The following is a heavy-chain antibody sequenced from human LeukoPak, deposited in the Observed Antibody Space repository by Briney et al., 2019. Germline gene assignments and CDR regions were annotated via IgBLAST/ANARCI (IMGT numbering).Heavy chain of an antibody. D-gene: IGHD2-15*01. CDR1: GFTFSSYG. CDR3: AKALLEEGFMDV. Sequence: GRSLRLSCAASGFTFSSYGMHWVRQAPGKGLEWVAVIWYDGSNKYYADSVKGRFTISRDNSKNTLYLQMNSLRAEDTAVYYCAKALLEEGFMDVWGKGTTVTVSS. J-gene: IGHJ6*03. CDR2: IWYDGSNK. V-gene: IGHV3-33*06.